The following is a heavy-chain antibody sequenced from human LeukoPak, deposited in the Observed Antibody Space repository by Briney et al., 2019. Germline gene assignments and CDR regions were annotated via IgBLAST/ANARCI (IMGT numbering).Heavy chain of an antibody. D-gene: IGHD2-2*01. J-gene: IGHJ4*02. CDR3: ARDGCSTNSCPLDS. CDR1: GGSISSSSYY. CDR2: INYSGST. V-gene: IGHV4-39*02. Sequence: SETLSLTCTVSGGSISSSSYYWGWIRQPPGKGLEWIGSINYSGSTYYNPSLKSRVTISVDTSKNQFSLKLSSVTAADTAVYYCARDGCSTNSCPLDSWGQGTLVTVSS.